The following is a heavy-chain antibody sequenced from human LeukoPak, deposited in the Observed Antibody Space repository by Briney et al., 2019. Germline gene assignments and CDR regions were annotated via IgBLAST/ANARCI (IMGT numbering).Heavy chain of an antibody. CDR1: GFTFGDYA. Sequence: PGGSLRLSCTASGFTFGDYAMSWFRQAPGKGLEWVGFIRSKAYGGTTEYAASVKGRFTISRDDSKSIAYLQMNSLKTEDTAVYYCTRARITMIVVVITKEAYFDHWGQGTLVTVSS. J-gene: IGHJ4*02. D-gene: IGHD3-22*01. CDR3: TRARITMIVVVITKEAYFDH. V-gene: IGHV3-49*03. CDR2: IRSKAYGGTT.